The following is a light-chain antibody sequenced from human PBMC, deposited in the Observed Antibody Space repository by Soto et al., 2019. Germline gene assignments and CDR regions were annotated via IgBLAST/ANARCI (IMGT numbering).Light chain of an antibody. V-gene: IGLV2-14*01. CDR2: DVS. CDR3: SSYTSSSTVV. J-gene: IGLJ1*01. CDR1: SSDVGGYNY. Sequence: QSALTQPASVSGSPGQSITISCTGTSSDVGGYNYVSWYQQHPGKAPKLMIYDVSNRPSGVSNRFSGSKSGNTASLTISGLQAEHEADYYCSSYTSSSTVVFGTGTKLTVL.